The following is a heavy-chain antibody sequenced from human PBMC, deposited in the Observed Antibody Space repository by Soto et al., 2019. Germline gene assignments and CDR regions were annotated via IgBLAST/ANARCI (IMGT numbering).Heavy chain of an antibody. CDR3: ARHSSYYFD. D-gene: IGHD3-10*01. Sequence: EVLLVQSGAEVKKPGESLRISCQTSVYTFTHFWISWLRQMPGEGLEWMGRIAPCDSSANYSPSFQGHVTISVDKSIATALLEWNSLKASDTAMYYCARHSSYYFDWGQGTLVTVSS. CDR1: VYTFTHFW. J-gene: IGHJ4*02. CDR2: IAPCDSSA. V-gene: IGHV5-10-1*01.